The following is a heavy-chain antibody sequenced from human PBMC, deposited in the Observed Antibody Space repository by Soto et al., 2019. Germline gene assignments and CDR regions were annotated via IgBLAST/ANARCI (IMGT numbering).Heavy chain of an antibody. D-gene: IGHD2-15*01. CDR2: IIPMIGAT. J-gene: IGHJ3*02. CDR1: GGTFSDFT. Sequence: QVQLVQSGSEVKKPGSSVKVSCKASGGTFSDFTLSWLRQAPGRGLEWMGGIIPMIGATNNAQKLKGRLTITADKSTGTVYMELNRLRSDDTAGYYCARYWSAGTLYGAFDIWGQGTEVTVSP. CDR3: ARYWSAGTLYGAFDI. V-gene: IGHV1-69*06.